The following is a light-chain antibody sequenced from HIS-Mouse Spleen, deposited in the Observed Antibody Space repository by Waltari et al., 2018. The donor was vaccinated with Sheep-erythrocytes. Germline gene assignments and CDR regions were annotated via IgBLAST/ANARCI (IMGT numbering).Light chain of an antibody. V-gene: IGKV1-39*01. CDR1: QSISSC. Sequence: DIQMTQSPSSLSASVGDRVTIACRASQSISSCLNWYQQKPGKAPKLLINAASRLQSGVPSRFSGSGSGTDFTLTISSLQPEDFATYYCQQSYSTPYTFGQGTKLEIK. J-gene: IGKJ2*01. CDR2: AAS. CDR3: QQSYSTPYT.